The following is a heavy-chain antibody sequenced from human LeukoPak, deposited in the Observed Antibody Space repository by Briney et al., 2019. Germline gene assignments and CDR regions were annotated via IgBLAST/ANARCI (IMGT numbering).Heavy chain of an antibody. CDR3: ATVKGLRWPFDY. D-gene: IGHD4-23*01. CDR2: IIPIFGTA. Sequence: ASVKVSCKASGGTFSSYAISWVRQAPGQGLEWMGGIIPIFGTANYAQKFQGRVTITTDESTSTAYMELSSLRSEDTVVYYCATVKGLRWPFDYWGQGTLVTVSS. CDR1: GGTFSSYA. V-gene: IGHV1-69*05. J-gene: IGHJ4*02.